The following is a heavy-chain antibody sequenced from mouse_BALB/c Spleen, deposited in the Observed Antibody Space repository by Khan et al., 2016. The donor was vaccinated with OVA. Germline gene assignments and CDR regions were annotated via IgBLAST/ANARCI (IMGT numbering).Heavy chain of an antibody. V-gene: IGHV1-4*01. CDR3: ARRTTGYALDY. J-gene: IGHJ4*01. Sequence: QVRLQQSGAELARPGASVKMSCKASGYTFTSNTMHWVKQRPGQGLEWIGYINPRSGYTDYTQRFKDKATLTADKSSSTAYMLLSSLTSEDSAVYYCARRTTGYALDYWGLGTSVTVSS. CDR1: GYTFTSNT. CDR2: INPRSGYT. D-gene: IGHD2-14*01.